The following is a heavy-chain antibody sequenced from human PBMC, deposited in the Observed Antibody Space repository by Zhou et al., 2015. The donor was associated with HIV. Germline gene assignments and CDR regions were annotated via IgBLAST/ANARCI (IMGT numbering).Heavy chain of an antibody. CDR3: AKDRGPYSYAGGGYFDY. J-gene: IGHJ4*02. CDR2: ISYDGNNK. V-gene: IGHV3-30-3*02. D-gene: IGHD5-18*01. Sequence: QVQLVESGGGVVKPGGSLRLSCTTSGFTFNMYGLHWVRQAPGKGLEWVAVISYDGNNKYYGESVKGRFTISRDKSKTTLYLQMNSLRAEDTAVYYCAKDRGPYSYAGGGYFDYWGQGTLVTVSS. CDR1: GFTFNMYG.